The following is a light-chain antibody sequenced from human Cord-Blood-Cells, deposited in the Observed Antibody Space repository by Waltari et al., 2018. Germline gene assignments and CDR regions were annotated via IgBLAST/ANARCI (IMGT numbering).Light chain of an antibody. J-gene: IGKJ3*01. CDR3: QQYYSYPFT. CDR1: QGISSY. CDR2: AAS. V-gene: IGKV1-8*01. Sequence: AIRMTQSTSSFSASTGDRVTITCRASQGISSYLAWYQQKPGKAPKLLIYAASTLQSGVPSRFSGSGSGTDFTLTIGCLQSEDFATYYCQQYYSYPFTFGPGTKVDIK.